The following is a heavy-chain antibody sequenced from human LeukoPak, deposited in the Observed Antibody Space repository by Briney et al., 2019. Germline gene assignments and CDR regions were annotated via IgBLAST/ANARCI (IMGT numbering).Heavy chain of an antibody. V-gene: IGHV6-1*01. CDR2: TYYRSKWYN. CDR3: ARGGQGDGYSADEAFDI. J-gene: IGHJ3*02. Sequence: SQTLSLTCAISGDSVFSNSSWNWIRQSPPRGLEWLGRTYYRSKWYNDYAVSVKSRININPDTSKNQFSVQLSSVTPEDTAVYYCARGGQGDGYSADEAFDIWGHGTMVTVS. D-gene: IGHD5-18*01. CDR1: GDSVFSNSS.